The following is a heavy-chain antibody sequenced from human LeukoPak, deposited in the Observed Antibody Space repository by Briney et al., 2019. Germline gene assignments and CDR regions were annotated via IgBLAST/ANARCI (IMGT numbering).Heavy chain of an antibody. J-gene: IGHJ4*02. D-gene: IGHD2-2*02. Sequence: PSETLSLTCTVSGGSISSSSYYWGWIRQPPGKGLEWIGSIYYSGSTYYNPSLKSRVTISVDTSKNQFSLKLSSVTAADTAIYYCARGARFVADCRSSSCYTPDFWGQGTLVTVSS. CDR2: IYYSGST. CDR3: ARGARFVADCRSSSCYTPDF. CDR1: GGSISSSSYY. V-gene: IGHV4-39*01.